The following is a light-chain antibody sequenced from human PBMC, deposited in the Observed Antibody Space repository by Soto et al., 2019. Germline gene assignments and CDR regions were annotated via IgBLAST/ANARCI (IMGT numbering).Light chain of an antibody. J-gene: IGKJ3*01. CDR3: QQSYSTPFT. CDR1: QSSSSY. V-gene: IGKV1-39*01. CDR2: AAS. Sequence: DIQMTQSPSSLSASVGDRVTITCRARQSSSSYLNWYQQKPGKAPKLLIYAASSLHSGVPSRFSGSGSGTDFTLIISGLQPEDFATYYCQQSYSTPFTFGPGTKVDIK.